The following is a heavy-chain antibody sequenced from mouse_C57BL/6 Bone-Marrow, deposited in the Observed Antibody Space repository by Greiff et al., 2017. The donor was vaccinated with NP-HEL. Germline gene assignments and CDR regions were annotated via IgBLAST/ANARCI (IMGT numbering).Heavy chain of an antibody. CDR2: IRLKSDNYAT. Sequence: EVQLVESGGGLVQPGGSMKLFCVASGFTFSNYWMNWVRQSPEKGLEWVAQIRLKSDNYATHYAESVKGRFTISRDDSKSSVYLQMNNLRAEDTGIYYCTSYYSNYYAMDNWGQGTSVTVSS. CDR3: TSYYSNYYAMDN. D-gene: IGHD2-5*01. J-gene: IGHJ4*01. V-gene: IGHV6-3*01. CDR1: GFTFSNYW.